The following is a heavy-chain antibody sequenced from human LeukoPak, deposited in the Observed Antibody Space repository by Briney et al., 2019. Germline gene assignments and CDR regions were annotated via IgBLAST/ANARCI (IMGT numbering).Heavy chain of an antibody. J-gene: IGHJ5*02. CDR1: GYTFTSYG. CDR2: ISAYNGNT. CDR3: ARDGVPAAIGGWFDP. Sequence: ASVKVSCKASGYTFTSYGISWVRQAPGQGLEWMGWISAYNGNTNYAQKLQGRVTMTTDAYTSTAYMELRSLRSDDKAVYYCARDGVPAAIGGWFDPWGQGTLVTVSS. D-gene: IGHD2-2*01. V-gene: IGHV1-18*01.